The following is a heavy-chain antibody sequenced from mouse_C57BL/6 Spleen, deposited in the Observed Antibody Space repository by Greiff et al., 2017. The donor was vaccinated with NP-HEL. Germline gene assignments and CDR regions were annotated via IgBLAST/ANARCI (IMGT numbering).Heavy chain of an antibody. CDR1: GYTFTDYY. Sequence: EVQLQQSGPELVKPGASVKISCKASGYTFTDYYMNWVKQSHGKSLEWIGDINPNNGGTSYNQKFKGKATLTVDKSSSTAYMELRSLTSEDSAVYYCAGRGVVESVAYWGQGTLVTVSA. CDR3: AGRGVVESVAY. D-gene: IGHD1-1*01. J-gene: IGHJ3*01. CDR2: INPNNGGT. V-gene: IGHV1-26*01.